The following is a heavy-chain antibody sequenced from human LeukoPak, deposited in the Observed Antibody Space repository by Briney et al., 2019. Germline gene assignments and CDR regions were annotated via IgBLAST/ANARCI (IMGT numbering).Heavy chain of an antibody. CDR2: IYHSGST. D-gene: IGHD2-2*01. CDR3: AREGHIVVVPAALDAFDI. V-gene: IGHV4-4*02. J-gene: IGHJ3*02. Sequence: SETLSLTCAVSGGSISSSNWWSWVRQPPGKGLEWIGEIYHSGSTNYNPSLKSRVTISVDKSKNQFSLKLSSVTAADTAVYYCAREGHIVVVPAALDAFDIWGQGTMVTVSS. CDR1: GGSISSSNW.